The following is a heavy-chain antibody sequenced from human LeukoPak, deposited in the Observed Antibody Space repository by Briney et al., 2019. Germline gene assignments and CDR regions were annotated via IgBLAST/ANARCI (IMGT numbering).Heavy chain of an antibody. V-gene: IGHV3-21*01. D-gene: IGHD5-12*01. CDR3: ARGPSGYHNT. CDR1: GFTFNNYI. CDR2: ISSSSDHI. Sequence: GGSLRLSCAASGFTFNNYIMNWVRQAPGKGLEWVSSISSSSDHIYYADSVKGRFTISRDNSKNTLYLQMNSLRAEDTAVYYCARGPSGYHNTGGQGTLVTVSS. J-gene: IGHJ4*02.